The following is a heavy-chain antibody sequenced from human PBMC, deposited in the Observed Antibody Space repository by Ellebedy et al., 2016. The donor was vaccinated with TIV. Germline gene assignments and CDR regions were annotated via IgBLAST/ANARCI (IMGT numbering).Heavy chain of an antibody. CDR2: IYYSGST. Sequence: MPSETLSLTCTVSGGSISSYYWSWIRQSPGKGLEWIGYIYYSGSTNYNPSLKSRVTISVDTSKNQFSLKLSSVTAADTAVYYCARGGYGSGSYYSSNWGQGTLVTVSS. D-gene: IGHD3-10*01. CDR3: ARGGYGSGSYYSSN. J-gene: IGHJ4*02. V-gene: IGHV4-59*01. CDR1: GGSISSYY.